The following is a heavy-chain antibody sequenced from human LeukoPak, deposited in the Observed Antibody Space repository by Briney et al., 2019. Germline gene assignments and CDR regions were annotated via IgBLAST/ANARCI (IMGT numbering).Heavy chain of an antibody. CDR3: ARDRGHYYDSSGYYDY. CDR1: GGSISSYY. D-gene: IGHD3-22*01. J-gene: IGHJ4*02. CDR2: IYYSGST. Sequence: SETLSLTCTVSGGSISSYYWSWIRQPPGKGLEWIGYIYYSGSTNYNPSLKSRVTISVDTSKNQFSLKLSSVTAADTAVYYCARDRGHYYDSSGYYDYWGQGTLVTVSS. V-gene: IGHV4-59*01.